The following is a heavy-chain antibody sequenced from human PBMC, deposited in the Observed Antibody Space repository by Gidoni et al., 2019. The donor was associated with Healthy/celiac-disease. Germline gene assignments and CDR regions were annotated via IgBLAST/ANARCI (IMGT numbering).Heavy chain of an antibody. CDR2: IWYDGSNK. Sequence: QVQLVESGGGVVQPGRSLRLSWAASGCTFSSYGMHWVRQAPGKGLEWVAVIWYDGSNKYYADSVKGRFTISRDNSKNTLYLQMNSLRAEDTAVYYCARGEDFWSGYYTVLGYWGQGTLVTVSS. J-gene: IGHJ4*02. V-gene: IGHV3-33*01. D-gene: IGHD3-3*01. CDR3: ARGEDFWSGYYTVLGY. CDR1: GCTFSSYG.